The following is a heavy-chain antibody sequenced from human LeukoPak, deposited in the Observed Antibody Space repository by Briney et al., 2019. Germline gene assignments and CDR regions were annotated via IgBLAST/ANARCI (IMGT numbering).Heavy chain of an antibody. D-gene: IGHD3-22*01. Sequence: WGSLRLSCAASGFTFSSYAMHWVRQAPGKGLEWVAVISYDGRNKYYADSVKGRFTISSDNSKNTLYLQMNSLRAEDTAVYYCARRQYYYDSSGYYGWFDPWGQGTLVTVSS. J-gene: IGHJ5*02. CDR3: ARRQYYYDSSGYYGWFDP. CDR1: GFTFSSYA. CDR2: ISYDGRNK. V-gene: IGHV3-30*04.